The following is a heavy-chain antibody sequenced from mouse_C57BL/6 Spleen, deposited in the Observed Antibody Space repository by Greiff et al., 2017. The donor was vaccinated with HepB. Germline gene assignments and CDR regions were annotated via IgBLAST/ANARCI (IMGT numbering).Heavy chain of an antibody. D-gene: IGHD3-2*02. Sequence: VQLQQPGAELVKPGASVKLSCKASGYTFTSYWMQWVKQRPGQGLEWIGEIDPSDSYTNYNQKFKGKATLTVDTSSSTAYMQLSSLTSEDSAVYYCARSAQATDAMDYWGQGTSVTVSS. CDR2: IDPSDSYT. V-gene: IGHV1-50*01. J-gene: IGHJ4*01. CDR1: GYTFTSYW. CDR3: ARSAQATDAMDY.